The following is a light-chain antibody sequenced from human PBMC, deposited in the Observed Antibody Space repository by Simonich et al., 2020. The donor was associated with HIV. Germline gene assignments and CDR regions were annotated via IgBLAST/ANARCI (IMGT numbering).Light chain of an antibody. V-gene: IGKV3-15*01. CDR3: QQYDNLPPWT. Sequence: EIVMTQSPATLSVSPGERATLSCTASQSISSNLAWYQQKPGQAPRLLIYGASTRATGIPSRFSGSGSGTEFTLTIGNMQSEDFAVYYCQQYDNLPPWTFGQGTKVEIK. CDR2: GAS. CDR1: QSISSN. J-gene: IGKJ1*01.